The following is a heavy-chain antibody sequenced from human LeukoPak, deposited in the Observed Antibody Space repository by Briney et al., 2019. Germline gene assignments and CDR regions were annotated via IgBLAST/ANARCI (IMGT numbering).Heavy chain of an antibody. CDR3: AKQAYDSPRTDFDY. CDR1: GLTFSRYA. V-gene: IGHV3-23*01. J-gene: IGHJ4*02. Sequence: GSLGLSCAVSGLTFSRYAMSWVRQAPGKGLEWVSGVSTSGGSTYYADSVKGRFTISRDNSKNTLHLQMNSLRAEDTAIYYCAKQAYDSPRTDFDYWGQGTLVTVSS. CDR2: VSTSGGST. D-gene: IGHD3-22*01.